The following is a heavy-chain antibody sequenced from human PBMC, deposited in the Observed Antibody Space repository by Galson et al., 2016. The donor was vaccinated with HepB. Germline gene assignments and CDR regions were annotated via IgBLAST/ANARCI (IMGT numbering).Heavy chain of an antibody. CDR1: GYSFTSYW. Sequence: SGAEVKKPGESVKISCKGSGYSFTSYWIVWVRQAPGKGLEWVGRIQSKIDGGSTDYAAPVQGRFSISRDDTENTLYLQMDSLKTEDTAVYYCAADPYCSDGSCSYFYYGMGVWGQGTTVIVSS. CDR2: IQSKIDGGST. J-gene: IGHJ6*02. V-gene: IGHV3-15*01. D-gene: IGHD2-15*01. CDR3: AADPYCSDGSCSYFYYGMGV.